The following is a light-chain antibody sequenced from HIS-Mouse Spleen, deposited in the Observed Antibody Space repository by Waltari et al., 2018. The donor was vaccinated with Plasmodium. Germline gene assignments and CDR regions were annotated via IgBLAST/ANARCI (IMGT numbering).Light chain of an antibody. CDR3: QQRSNWPPLT. V-gene: IGKV3-11*01. Sequence: EIVLTQSPATLSLSPGERATLSCRARQSVSSYLAWYQQKPGQAPRLLIYDASNMATSIPARFSGSWSGTDFTLTISSLEPEDFAVYYCQQRSNWPPLTFGGGTKVEI. CDR2: DAS. CDR1: QSVSSY. J-gene: IGKJ4*01.